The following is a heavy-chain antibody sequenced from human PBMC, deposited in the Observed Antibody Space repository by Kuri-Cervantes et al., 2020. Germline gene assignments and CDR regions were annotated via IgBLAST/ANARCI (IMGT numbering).Heavy chain of an antibody. CDR3: ARAGPELLLYYFDY. D-gene: IGHD3-10*01. CDR1: GFTFSSYS. J-gene: IGHJ4*02. CDR2: ISSSSSYI. V-gene: IGHV3-21*01. Sequence: GESLKISCAASGFTFSSYSMNWVRQAPGKGLEWVSSISSSSSYIYYADSVKGRFTISRDNAKNSLYLQMNSLRAGDTAVYYCARAGPELLLYYFDYWGQGTLVTVSS.